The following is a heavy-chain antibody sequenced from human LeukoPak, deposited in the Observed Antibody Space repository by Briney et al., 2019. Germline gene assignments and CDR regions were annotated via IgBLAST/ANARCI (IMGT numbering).Heavy chain of an antibody. CDR3: SGRNNNYGMDV. J-gene: IGHJ6*02. D-gene: IGHD2/OR15-2a*01. Sequence: SETLSLTCTVSGGSISSYYWSWIRQPAGKVLEWIGRIYTSGSTNYNPSLKSRLTMSVDTSKNQFSLNLSSVTAANTAVYYCSGRNNNYGMDVWGQGTTVTVSS. CDR2: IYTSGST. V-gene: IGHV4-4*07. CDR1: GGSISSYY.